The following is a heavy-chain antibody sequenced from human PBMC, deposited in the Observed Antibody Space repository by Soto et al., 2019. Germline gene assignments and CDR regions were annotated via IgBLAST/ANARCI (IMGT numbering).Heavy chain of an antibody. V-gene: IGHV4-59*01. CDR3: ANFNWYFDP. CDR2: IYYTGST. CDR1: GGSISSYL. Sequence: NPSGTVALTCTVSGGSISSYLWSWIRQPPGKGLEWIGYIYYTGSTNYNPSLKSRVTISVDTSKNQFSLQLSSVTAADTAVYYCANFNWYFDPWGRGTLVT. J-gene: IGHJ2*01.